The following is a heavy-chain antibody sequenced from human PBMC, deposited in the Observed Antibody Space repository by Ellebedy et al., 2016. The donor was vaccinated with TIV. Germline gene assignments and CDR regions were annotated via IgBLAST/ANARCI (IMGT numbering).Heavy chain of an antibody. D-gene: IGHD6-6*01. CDR2: IKQDGSEK. CDR3: VRAIGSSSSF. V-gene: IGHV3-7*04. Sequence: GGSLRLSXIASGFTFSDYWMIWVRQAPGKGLEWVANIKQDGSEKFYVDSVKGRFTISRDNTKNSLYLQMDSLRAEDTAVYYCVRAIGSSSSFWGQGTLVTVSS. J-gene: IGHJ4*02. CDR1: GFTFSDYW.